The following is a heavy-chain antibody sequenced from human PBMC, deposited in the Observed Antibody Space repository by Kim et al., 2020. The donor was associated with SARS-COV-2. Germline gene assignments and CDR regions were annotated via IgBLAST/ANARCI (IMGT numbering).Heavy chain of an antibody. CDR3: SGSRTTVTKSNFDY. J-gene: IGHJ4*02. CDR1: GFTFSSYA. D-gene: IGHD4-4*01. CDR2: ISGSGGST. Sequence: GGSLRLSCAASGFTFSSYAMSWVRQAPGKGLEWVSAISGSGGSTYYADSVKGRFTISRDNSKNTLYLQMNSLRAEDTAVYYCSGSRTTVTKSNFDYWGQGTLVTVSS. V-gene: IGHV3-23*01.